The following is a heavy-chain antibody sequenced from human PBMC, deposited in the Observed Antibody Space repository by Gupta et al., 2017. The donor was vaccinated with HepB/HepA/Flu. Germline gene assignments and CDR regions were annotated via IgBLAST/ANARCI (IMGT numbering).Heavy chain of an antibody. V-gene: IGHV4-39*01. CDR1: GGPISSSSYY. D-gene: IGHD2-2*01. CDR2: IYYSGST. Sequence: QLQLQESGPGLVTPSETLSLTCTVSGGPISSSSYYWCWLRQPPGKGLEWIGSIYYSGSTYYNPSLKSRVTISVDTSKNQFSLKLSSVTAADTAVYYCARHLPTPRVPAAMGWFDPWGQGTLVTVSS. CDR3: ARHLPTPRVPAAMGWFDP. J-gene: IGHJ5*02.